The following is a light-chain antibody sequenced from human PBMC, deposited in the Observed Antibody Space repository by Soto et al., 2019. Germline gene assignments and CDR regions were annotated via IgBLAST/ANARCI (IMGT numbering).Light chain of an antibody. J-gene: IGKJ4*01. Sequence: EIVLTQSPATLSLSPGERATLSCRASQSVGKYLAWYQQKPGQAPRLLIYDASNKATGIPARFSGSGSGTDFTLTITSLEPEDFAVYYCQQRSNWSLTFGGGTKVEIK. CDR1: QSVGKY. CDR3: QQRSNWSLT. CDR2: DAS. V-gene: IGKV3-11*01.